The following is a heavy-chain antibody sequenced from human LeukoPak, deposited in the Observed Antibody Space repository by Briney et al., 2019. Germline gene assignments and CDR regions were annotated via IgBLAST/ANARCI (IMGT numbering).Heavy chain of an antibody. CDR3: ARGGTRGYSPVDY. V-gene: IGHV3-7*03. Sequence: PGGSLRLSCAASGFTLSSFWMNWVRQAPGKGLEWVANIKQDGSERNYVDSVKGRSTISRDNAKNSLFLQMNGLRVEDTAVYYCARGGTRGYSPVDYWGRESWSPSPQ. CDR2: IKQDGSER. D-gene: IGHD5-18*01. J-gene: IGHJ4*02. CDR1: GFTLSSFW.